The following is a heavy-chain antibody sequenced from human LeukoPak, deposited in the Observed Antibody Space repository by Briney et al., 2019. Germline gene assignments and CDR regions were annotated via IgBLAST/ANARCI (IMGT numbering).Heavy chain of an antibody. CDR3: ARDQGVVVIDTTPDYFDY. D-gene: IGHD2-15*01. CDR2: ISYDGNIK. CDR1: GFTFSDYT. J-gene: IGHJ4*02. Sequence: PGGSLRLSCAASGFTFSDYTVYWVRPAPGKGLQWVATISYDGNIKYYADSVKGRFTISRDNSKNTLYLQMNSLRAEDTAVYYCARDQGVVVIDTTPDYFDYWGQGTLVTVSS. V-gene: IGHV3-30*04.